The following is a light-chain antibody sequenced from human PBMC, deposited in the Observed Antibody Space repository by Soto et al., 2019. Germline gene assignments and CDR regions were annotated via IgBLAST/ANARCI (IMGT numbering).Light chain of an antibody. CDR2: GAS. J-gene: IGKJ1*01. Sequence: EIVLTQSPGTLSLSPGERATLSCRASQTVTGSYLAWYQQKPGQAPRLLIYGASSRATGIPDRFSGSESGTDFTLTIARLEPEYFAVYYCQQYGGSPRTFGQGTKVEMK. V-gene: IGKV3-20*01. CDR3: QQYGGSPRT. CDR1: QTVTGSY.